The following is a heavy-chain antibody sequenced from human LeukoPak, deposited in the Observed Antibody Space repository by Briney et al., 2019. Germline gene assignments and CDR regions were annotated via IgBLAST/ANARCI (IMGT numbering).Heavy chain of an antibody. V-gene: IGHV3-9*01. CDR1: GFTFDDYA. D-gene: IGHD3-3*01. CDR3: AQALFGVVINFYFDH. CDR2: ISWNSRSI. J-gene: IGHJ4*02. Sequence: GGSLRLSCAASGFTFDDYAMHWVRPAPGKGLEWGSGISWNSRSIGHADSVKGRFTISRDNAKNSLYLQMNSLSAEGTALYYCAQALFGVVINFYFDHWGQGTLVTVSS.